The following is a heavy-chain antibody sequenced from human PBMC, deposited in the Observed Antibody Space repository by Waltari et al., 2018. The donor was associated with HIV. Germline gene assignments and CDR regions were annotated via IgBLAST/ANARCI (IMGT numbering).Heavy chain of an antibody. CDR2: INHSGST. J-gene: IGHJ4*02. V-gene: IGHV4-34*01. CDR1: GASFSTFY. D-gene: IGHD3-10*01. Sequence: QVQLQQWGPGLLKPSETLSLTCAVYGASFSTFYWSWIRQPPGNGLEWIGEINHSGSTKYNPSPTSRVTISVDTAKNQFSLKVTSVTAADTAVYYCARAEWFGDLLLGYRFDYWGQGTLVTVSS. CDR3: ARAEWFGDLLLGYRFDY.